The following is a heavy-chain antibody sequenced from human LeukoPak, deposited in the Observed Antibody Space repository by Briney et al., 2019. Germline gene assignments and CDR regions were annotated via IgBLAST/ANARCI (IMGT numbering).Heavy chain of an antibody. Sequence: SETLSLTCTVSGGSISSYYWSWIRQPPGKGLEWIGYIYYSGTTSYNPSLKSRVTISVDTSKNQFSLKLTSVTTAGTAVYYCARDPFGAAAGKGEGDYWGQGTLVTVSS. CDR1: GGSISSYY. V-gene: IGHV4-59*01. D-gene: IGHD6-13*01. J-gene: IGHJ4*02. CDR2: IYYSGTT. CDR3: ARDPFGAAAGKGEGDY.